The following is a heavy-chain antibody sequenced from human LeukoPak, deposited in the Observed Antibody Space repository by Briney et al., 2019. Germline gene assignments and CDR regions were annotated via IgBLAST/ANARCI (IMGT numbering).Heavy chain of an antibody. D-gene: IGHD7-27*01. CDR3: ARVDANWGVVDY. CDR2: FHYSGTT. J-gene: IGHJ4*02. CDR1: GGSISTYH. Sequence: SETLSLTCTVSGGSISTYHWSWIRQPPGKGLEWIGYFHYSGTTNYNPSLKSRVTISVDTSKNQFSLKLSSVTAADTAVYYCARVDANWGVVDYWGQGTLVTVSS. V-gene: IGHV4-59*01.